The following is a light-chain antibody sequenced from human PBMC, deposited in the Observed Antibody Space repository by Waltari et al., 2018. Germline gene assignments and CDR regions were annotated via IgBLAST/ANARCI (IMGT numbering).Light chain of an antibody. CDR3: AARDDSLNDYV. CDR1: DSDVGAYNF. J-gene: IGLJ1*01. Sequence: QSALTQPASVPGSPGQSITISCTGTDSDVGAYNFVSWYRQHPGKAPHLIIYEVSERPPGISDRFSGSKSDNTASLTISGLQSDDEADYYCAARDDSLNDYVFGTGTKVIVL. CDR2: EVS. V-gene: IGLV2-14*01.